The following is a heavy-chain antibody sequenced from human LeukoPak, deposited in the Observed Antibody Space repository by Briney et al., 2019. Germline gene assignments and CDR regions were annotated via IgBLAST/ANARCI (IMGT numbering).Heavy chain of an antibody. D-gene: IGHD2-15*01. Sequence: GASVKVSCKASGGTFSSYAISWVRQAPGQGLEWMGGIIPIFGTANYAQKFQGRVTITADESTSTAYMELSSLRSEDTAVYYCARGVGSGLFSHFDYWGQGTLVTVSS. J-gene: IGHJ4*02. CDR3: ARGVGSGLFSHFDY. V-gene: IGHV1-69*01. CDR2: IIPIFGTA. CDR1: GGTFSSYA.